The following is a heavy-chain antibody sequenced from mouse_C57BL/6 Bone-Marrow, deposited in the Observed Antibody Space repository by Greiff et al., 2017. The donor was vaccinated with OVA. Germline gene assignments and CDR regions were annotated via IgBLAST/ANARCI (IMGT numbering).Heavy chain of an antibody. CDR2: ISDGGSYT. CDR1: GFTFSSYA. CDR3: ARDKVASFDY. D-gene: IGHD6-1*01. Sequence: DVHLVESGGGLVKPGGSLKLSCAASGFTFSSYAMSWVRQTPEKRLEWVATISDGGSYTYYPDNVKGRFTISRDNAKNNLYLQMSHLKSEDTAMYYCARDKVASFDYWGQGTTLTVSS. J-gene: IGHJ2*01. V-gene: IGHV5-4*01.